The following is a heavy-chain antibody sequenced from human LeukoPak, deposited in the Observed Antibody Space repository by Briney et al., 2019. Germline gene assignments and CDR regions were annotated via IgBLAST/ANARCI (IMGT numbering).Heavy chain of an antibody. Sequence: GGSLRLSCAASGFTFSSSAMSWVRQAPGKGLEWVSAISNNGGYTYYADSVQGRFTISRDNSKNTQYLQTNSLRAEDTAVYYCATSWGPDTSAFRWGRDGMDVWGQGTTVIVS. V-gene: IGHV3-23*01. J-gene: IGHJ6*02. CDR2: ISNNGGYT. CDR3: ATSWGPDTSAFRWGRDGMDV. CDR1: GFTFSSSA. D-gene: IGHD3-16*01.